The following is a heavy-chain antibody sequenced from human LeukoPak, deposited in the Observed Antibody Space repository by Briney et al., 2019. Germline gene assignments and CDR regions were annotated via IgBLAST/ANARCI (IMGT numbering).Heavy chain of an antibody. V-gene: IGHV3-7*05. CDR3: ARDPTVTNFHDAFDI. D-gene: IGHD4-17*01. CDR2: IKQDGSQR. J-gene: IGHJ3*02. CDR1: GFTFSSYW. Sequence: GGFLRLSCAASGFTFSSYWMSWVRQAPGKGLEWVATIKQDGSQREYVDSVKGRFTISRDNAKNSLYLQMNSLRAEDTAVYYCARDPTVTNFHDAFDIWGQGTMVTVSS.